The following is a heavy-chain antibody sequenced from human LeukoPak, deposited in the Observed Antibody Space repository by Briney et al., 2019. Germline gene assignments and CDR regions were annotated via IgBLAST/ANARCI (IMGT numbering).Heavy chain of an antibody. J-gene: IGHJ6*03. CDR1: GFTFSSYS. V-gene: IGHV3-21*01. CDR3: ARGDAYYYYMDV. D-gene: IGHD3-16*01. CDR2: ISSSSSYI. Sequence: GGSLRLSCAASGFTFSSYSMNWVRQAPGKGLEWVSSISSSSSYIYYADSVKGRFTISRDNAKNSLYLQMNSLRAEDTAVYYCARGDAYYYYMDVWGKGTTVTVSS.